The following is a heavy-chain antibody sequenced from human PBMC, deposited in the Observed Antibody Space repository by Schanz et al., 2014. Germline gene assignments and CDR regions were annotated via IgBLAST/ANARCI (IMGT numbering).Heavy chain of an antibody. Sequence: QVQLQESGPGLVKPSETLSLTCTVSGDSISPSYYWGLIRQPPGKGLEWIGSVYYSGGSYYNPSLKTRVTMSVDPSKTKFPRRLSSVPAADTAVYYCARPNSASYRIYYFDYWGQGTLVTVSS. D-gene: IGHD1-26*01. CDR1: GDSISPSYY. CDR2: VYYSGGS. V-gene: IGHV4-39*01. J-gene: IGHJ4*02. CDR3: ARPNSASYRIYYFDY.